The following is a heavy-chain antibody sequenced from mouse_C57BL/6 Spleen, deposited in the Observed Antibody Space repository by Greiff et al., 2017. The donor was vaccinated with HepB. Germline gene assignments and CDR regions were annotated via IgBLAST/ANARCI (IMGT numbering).Heavy chain of an antibody. CDR3: ASFHYYGSSRYYAMDY. J-gene: IGHJ4*01. CDR1: GYTFTSYW. D-gene: IGHD1-1*01. CDR2: IYPGSGST. Sequence: QVQLQQPGAELVKPGASVKMSCKASGYTFTSYWITWVKQRPGQGLEWIGDIYPGSGSTNYNEKFKSKATLTVDTSSSTAYMQLSSLTSEDSAVYYCASFHYYGSSRYYAMDYWGQGTSVTVSS. V-gene: IGHV1-55*01.